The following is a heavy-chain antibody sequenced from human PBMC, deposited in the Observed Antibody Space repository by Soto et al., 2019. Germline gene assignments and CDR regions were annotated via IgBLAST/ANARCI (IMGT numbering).Heavy chain of an antibody. Sequence: PGGSLRLSCEASGFSFSAYSMRWVRQAPGKGLEWVSSIGRRSHINYANTVKGGFTISRDTVNNPISLQTLSLRDEDTAVEYWARDETAWHLAYALDGWGQGTTVTVSS. CDR3: ARDETAWHLAYALDG. V-gene: IGHV3-21*01. CDR2: IGRRSHI. CDR1: GFSFSAYS. D-gene: IGHD2-21*02. J-gene: IGHJ6*02.